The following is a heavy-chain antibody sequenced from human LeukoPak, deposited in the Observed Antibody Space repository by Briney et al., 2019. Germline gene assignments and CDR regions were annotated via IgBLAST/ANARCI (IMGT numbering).Heavy chain of an antibody. CDR1: GGSFSGYY. V-gene: IGHV4-34*01. D-gene: IGHD6-19*01. CDR2: INHSGST. J-gene: IGHJ5*02. Sequence: SETLSLTCAVYGGSFSGYYWSWIRQPPGKGLEWIGEINHSGSTNYNPSLKSRVTISVDTSKNQFSLKLSSVTAADTAVYYCARDVEIWGAVAENWFDPWGQGTLVTVSS. CDR3: ARDVEIWGAVAENWFDP.